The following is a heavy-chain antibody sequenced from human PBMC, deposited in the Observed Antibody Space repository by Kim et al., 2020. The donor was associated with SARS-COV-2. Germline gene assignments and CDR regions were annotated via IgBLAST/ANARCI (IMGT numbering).Heavy chain of an antibody. V-gene: IGHV3-33*06. D-gene: IGHD2-2*01. CDR2: IWYDGSNK. CDR3: AKDWCSSTSCYHFDY. J-gene: IGHJ4*02. CDR1: GFTFSSYG. Sequence: GGSLRLSCAASGFTFSSYGMHWVRQAPGKGLEWVAVIWYDGSNKYYADSVKGRFTISRDNSKNTLYLQMNSLRTVDTAVYYCAKDWCSSTSCYHFDYWGQGTLVTVSS.